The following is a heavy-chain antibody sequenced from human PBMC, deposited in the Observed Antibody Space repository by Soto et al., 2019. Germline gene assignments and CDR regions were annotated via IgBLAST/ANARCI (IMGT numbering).Heavy chain of an antibody. J-gene: IGHJ4*02. D-gene: IGHD3-22*01. Sequence: QVQLVESGGGVVQPGRSLRLSCAASGFTLSTYAMHWVRQAPGKGLEWVAVISYDGSNKYYADSVKGRFTISRDNSKNTLYLQMISLRAEDTAVYYCARGDSSGYLDYWGQGTLVTVSS. CDR2: ISYDGSNK. CDR1: GFTLSTYA. CDR3: ARGDSSGYLDY. V-gene: IGHV3-30-3*01.